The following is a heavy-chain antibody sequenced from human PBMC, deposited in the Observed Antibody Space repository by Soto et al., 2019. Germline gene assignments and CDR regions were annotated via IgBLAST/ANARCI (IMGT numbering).Heavy chain of an antibody. CDR2: IKQDGSER. CDR1: GLTFSSYW. D-gene: IGHD5-12*01. J-gene: IGHJ6*02. CDR3: TRPKNELRFYSYNGIDV. V-gene: IGHV3-7*03. Sequence: GGSLRLSCAASGLTFSSYWMSWVRQAPGKGLEWVANIKQDGSERYYVDSVKGRFTISRDNAKNSLYLQMNSLKTEDTAVYYCTRPKNELRFYSYNGIDVWGQGTTVTVSS.